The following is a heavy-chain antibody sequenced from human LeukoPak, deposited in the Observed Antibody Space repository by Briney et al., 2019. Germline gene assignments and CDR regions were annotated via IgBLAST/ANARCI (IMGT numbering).Heavy chain of an antibody. CDR1: GFTFSTAW. V-gene: IGHV3-74*01. J-gene: IGHJ3*01. CDR3: ATDAGHAFSF. Sequence: PGGSLRLSCAASGFTFSTAWMHWVRQAPGKGLVWVSRIYSDGGSTTYADSVKGRFTISRDNAKNKLYLQMNSLRAEDTAVYYCATDAGHAFSFWGQGTMVTVSS. CDR2: IYSDGGST.